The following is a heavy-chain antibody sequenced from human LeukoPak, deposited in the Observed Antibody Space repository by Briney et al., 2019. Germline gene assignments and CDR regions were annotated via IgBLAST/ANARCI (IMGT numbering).Heavy chain of an antibody. CDR1: GYTFTGYY. CDR2: INPNSGGT. V-gene: IGHV1-2*02. J-gene: IGHJ4*02. CDR3: ARDGSGSYYGGSDY. Sequence: ASVTVSCKASGYTFTGYYMYWVRQAPGQGLEWMGWINPNSGGTNYAQKFQGRVTMTRDTSIFTAYMELSSLRSDDTAVYYCARDGSGSYYGGSDYWGQGTLVTVSS. D-gene: IGHD3-10*01.